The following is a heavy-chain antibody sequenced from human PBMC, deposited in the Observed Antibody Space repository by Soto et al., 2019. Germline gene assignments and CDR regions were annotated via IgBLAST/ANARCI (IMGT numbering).Heavy chain of an antibody. J-gene: IGHJ3*02. CDR3: ARKGVVAASHDAFDI. CDR2: LSGSAGST. D-gene: IGHD2-15*01. Sequence: EVQLLESGGGLVQPGGSLTLSCAASGFTFRNYAMSWVRQAPGKGLEWVSGLSGSAGSTSYADYVKGRFTISRGNSKNTLYLQMYSLRDEDTALYYCARKGVVAASHDAFDIWGQGTMVTVSS. V-gene: IGHV3-23*01. CDR1: GFTFRNYA.